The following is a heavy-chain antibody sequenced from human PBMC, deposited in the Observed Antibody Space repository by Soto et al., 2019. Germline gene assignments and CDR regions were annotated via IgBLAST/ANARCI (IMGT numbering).Heavy chain of an antibody. CDR1: GYTFTSYD. D-gene: IGHD3-3*01. CDR3: AARPNYDFWSGYYTSAPGFDP. CDR2: MILSSGNT. J-gene: IGHJ5*02. Sequence: ASVKVSCKASGYTFTSYDINWVRQATGQGLEWMGWMILSSGNTNYAQKFQERVTITRNMSTSTAYMELSSLRSEDTAVYYCAARPNYDFWSGYYTSAPGFDPWGQGTLVTVSS. V-gene: IGHV1-8*01.